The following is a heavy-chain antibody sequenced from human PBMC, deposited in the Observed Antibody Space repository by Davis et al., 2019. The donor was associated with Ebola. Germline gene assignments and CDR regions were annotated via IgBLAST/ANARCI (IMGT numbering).Heavy chain of an antibody. D-gene: IGHD2-15*01. CDR2: LGLSADT. CDR1: GSTFNKYA. J-gene: IGHJ4*02. CDR3: AKTGAADIVVVVAATLALGY. Sequence: GGSLRLSCAASGSTFNKYAMSWVRQAPGKGLEWVSTLGLSADTYYADSVKGRFTISRDNPKNTLYLQMNSLRADDTAVYYCAKTGAADIVVVVAATLALGYWGQGTLVTVSS. V-gene: IGHV3-23*01.